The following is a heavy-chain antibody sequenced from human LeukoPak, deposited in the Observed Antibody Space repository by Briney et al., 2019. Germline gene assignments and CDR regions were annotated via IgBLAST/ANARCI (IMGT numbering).Heavy chain of an antibody. CDR1: GGSISSYY. CDR3: ARELPITMVRGVPYYYMDV. D-gene: IGHD3-10*01. J-gene: IGHJ6*03. V-gene: IGHV4-59*01. Sequence: SETLSLTCTVSGGSISSYYWSWIRQPPGKGLEWIGYIYYSGSTNYNPSLKSRVTISVDTSKDQFSLKLSSVTAADTAVYYCARELPITMVRGVPYYYMDVWGKGTTVTVSS. CDR2: IYYSGST.